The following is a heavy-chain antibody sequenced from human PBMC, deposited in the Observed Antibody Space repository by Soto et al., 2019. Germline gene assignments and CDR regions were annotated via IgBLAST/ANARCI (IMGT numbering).Heavy chain of an antibody. V-gene: IGHV1-69*13. Sequence: SVKVSCKASGGTFSSYAISWVRQAPGQGLEWMGGIIPIFGTANYAQKFQGRVTITADESTTTAYMELSSLRSDDTAVYYCAKDGGREGYFGNWFDPWGQGTLVTVSS. CDR1: GGTFSSYA. D-gene: IGHD2-15*01. CDR2: IIPIFGTA. J-gene: IGHJ5*02. CDR3: AKDGGREGYFGNWFDP.